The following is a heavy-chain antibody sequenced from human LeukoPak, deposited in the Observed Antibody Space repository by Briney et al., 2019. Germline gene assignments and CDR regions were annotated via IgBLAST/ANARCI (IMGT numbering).Heavy chain of an antibody. CDR3: ARGDHSYSYGSTYYFDS. J-gene: IGHJ4*02. CDR1: GGSISSSSYY. D-gene: IGHD5-18*01. V-gene: IGHV4-39*07. Sequence: PSETLSLTCTVSGGSISSSSYYWGWIRQPPGKGLEWIGSIYYSGSTYYNPSLRSRVTISVDTSKNQFSLKLSSVTAADTAVYYCARGDHSYSYGSTYYFDSWGQGTLVTVSS. CDR2: IYYSGST.